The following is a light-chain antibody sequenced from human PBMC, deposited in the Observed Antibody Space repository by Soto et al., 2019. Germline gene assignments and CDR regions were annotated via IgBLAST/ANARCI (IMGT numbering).Light chain of an antibody. V-gene: IGLV2-11*01. Sequence: QSVLAQPRSVSGSPGQSVTISCTVTSSDVGGHNYVSWYQQYPGKAPRLLLSSVSKRPSGVPDRFSGSKSGNTASLTISGLQAEDEADYYCCSYAGSYTYVFGTGTKV. J-gene: IGLJ1*01. CDR3: CSYAGSYTYV. CDR1: SSDVGGHNY. CDR2: SVS.